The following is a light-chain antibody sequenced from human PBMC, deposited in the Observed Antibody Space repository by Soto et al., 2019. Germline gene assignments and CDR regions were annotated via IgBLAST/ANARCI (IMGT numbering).Light chain of an antibody. CDR1: QGISNY. V-gene: IGKV1-27*01. J-gene: IGKJ3*01. Sequence: DLQMTQSPSSLSASVGDRVTITCRASQGISNYLAWYQQEPGKVPKLLIYAASTLQSGVPSRFSGSGSGTDFTLTISSLQPEDVASYYCQRYGSAPFTCGPGTKVDIK. CDR2: AAS. CDR3: QRYGSAPFT.